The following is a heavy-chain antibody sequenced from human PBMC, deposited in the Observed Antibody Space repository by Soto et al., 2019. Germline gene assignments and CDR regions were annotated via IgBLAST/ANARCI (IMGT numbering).Heavy chain of an antibody. CDR1: GGSISSSSYY. CDR3: ARLRYSSGWYGGDYFDY. V-gene: IGHV4-39*01. J-gene: IGHJ4*02. Sequence: PSETLSLTCTVSGGSISSSSYYWGWIRQPPGKGLEWIGSIYYSGSTYYNPSLKSRVTISVDTSKNQFSLKLSSVTAADTAVYYCARLRYSSGWYGGDYFDYWGQGTLVTVSS. D-gene: IGHD6-19*01. CDR2: IYYSGST.